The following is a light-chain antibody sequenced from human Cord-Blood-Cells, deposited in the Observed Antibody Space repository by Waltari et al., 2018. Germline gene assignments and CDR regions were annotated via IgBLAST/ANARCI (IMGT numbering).Light chain of an antibody. CDR3: QQSHSTPLP. Sequence: IQMTQSPASLSASVGDGVTITCRASQSISSYLNWYRQKPGNAPKPLIYAAASLQSGVPSRFSGTGSGTDFTLTLSRLQPEDFATYYCQQSHSTPLPFGGGTKVEI. CDR1: QSISSY. V-gene: IGKV1-39*01. CDR2: AAA. J-gene: IGKJ4*01.